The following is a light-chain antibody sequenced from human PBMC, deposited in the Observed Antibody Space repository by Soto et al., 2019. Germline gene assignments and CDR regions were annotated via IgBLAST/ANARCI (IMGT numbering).Light chain of an antibody. J-gene: IGKJ5*01. CDR1: QSFSDY. CDR3: QQRSNWPLT. Sequence: EIVLTQSPATLSLSPGERATLSCRASQSFSDYLAWYQQKPGQAPRLLIYDASRRATGIPARFSGSGSGTDFTLTITSREPEDFAVYYCQQRSNWPLTLGQGTRLEIK. CDR2: DAS. V-gene: IGKV3-11*01.